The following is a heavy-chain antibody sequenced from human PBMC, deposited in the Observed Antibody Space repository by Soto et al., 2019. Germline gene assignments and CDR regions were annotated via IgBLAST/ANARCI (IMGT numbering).Heavy chain of an antibody. J-gene: IGHJ4*02. D-gene: IGHD6-6*01. CDR1: GFTFSNAW. CDR3: TTDGAWQLESFYFDY. Sequence: EVQLVESGGGLVKPGGSLRLSCAASGFTFSNAWMSWVRQAPGKGLEWVGRIKSKTDGGTTDYAAPVKGRFTISRDDSKNTLYLQMNSLKTEDTAVYYCTTDGAWQLESFYFDYWGQGTLVTVSS. CDR2: IKSKTDGGTT. V-gene: IGHV3-15*01.